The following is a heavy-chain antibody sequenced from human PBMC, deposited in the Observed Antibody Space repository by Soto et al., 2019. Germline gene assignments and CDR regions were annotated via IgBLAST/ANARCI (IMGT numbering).Heavy chain of an antibody. CDR3: ARSHYYDSSGYYLIDY. D-gene: IGHD3-22*01. CDR1: GYTFTSYG. J-gene: IGHJ4*02. V-gene: IGHV1-18*01. CDR2: ISAYNGNT. Sequence: ASVKVSCKASGYTFTSYGISWVRQAPGQGLEWMGWISAYNGNTNYAQKLQGRVTITTDTSTSTAYMELRSLRSDDTAVYYCARSHYYDSSGYYLIDYWGQGTLVTVSS.